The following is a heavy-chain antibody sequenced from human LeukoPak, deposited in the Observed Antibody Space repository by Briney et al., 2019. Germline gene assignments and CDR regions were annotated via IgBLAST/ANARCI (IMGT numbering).Heavy chain of an antibody. CDR3: ADLGYSD. Sequence: GGSLRLSCVASGLTYSSSWMAWARQAPGGGLEWVATIKDDGSDKYYVHSVKGRFSISRDNAKSSLYLQMNSLRLEDTAMYYCADLGYSDWGQGTLVTVSS. D-gene: IGHD5-18*01. V-gene: IGHV3-7*01. CDR2: IKDDGSDK. J-gene: IGHJ4*02. CDR1: GLTYSSSW.